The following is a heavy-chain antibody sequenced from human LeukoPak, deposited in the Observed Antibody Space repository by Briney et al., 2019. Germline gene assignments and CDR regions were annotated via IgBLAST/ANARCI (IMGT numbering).Heavy chain of an antibody. CDR3: ARGTKDILGPVEC. J-gene: IGHJ4*02. D-gene: IGHD1-26*01. CDR2: IHPNTVVT. Sequence: ASVKVSCKASGYTFTDYYIHWVRQAPGQGLEWMGWIHPNTVVTNFDQKFQGRVTLTRDTSINTAYMELSRLRSDDTALYYCARGTKDILGPVECWGQGTLVTVSS. CDR1: GYTFTDYY. V-gene: IGHV1-2*02.